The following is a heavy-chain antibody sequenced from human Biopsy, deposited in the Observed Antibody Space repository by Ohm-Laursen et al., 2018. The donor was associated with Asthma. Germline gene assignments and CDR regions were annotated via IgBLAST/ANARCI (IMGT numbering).Heavy chain of an antibody. V-gene: IGHV3-23*01. CDR2: ISGGGGGT. CDR1: GLSFEDYA. D-gene: IGHD6-19*01. Sequence: GSLRLSCAASGLSFEDYAMHWVRQPQGKGLEWVSGISGGGGGTKYADSVKGRFTISRDNSKNTLSLQMSSLRAEDTALYYCAKDLSKAVGGSNDYYYGMDVWGQGTTVTVAS. J-gene: IGHJ6*02. CDR3: AKDLSKAVGGSNDYYYGMDV.